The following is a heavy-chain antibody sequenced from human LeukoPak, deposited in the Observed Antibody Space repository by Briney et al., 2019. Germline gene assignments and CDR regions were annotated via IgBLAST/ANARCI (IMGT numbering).Heavy chain of an antibody. CDR1: GYSINNGYY. CDR2: IYHSGGT. D-gene: IGHD6-13*01. CDR3: ARAFYSSSWDHKEDYFDY. J-gene: IGHJ4*02. Sequence: SETPSLTCTVSGYSINNGYYWGWIRQPPGKGLEWIGSIYHSGGTYYKPSLKSRVTISVDTSKNQFSLKLSSVTATDTAVYYCARAFYSSSWDHKEDYFDYWGQGAPVTVSS. V-gene: IGHV4-38-2*02.